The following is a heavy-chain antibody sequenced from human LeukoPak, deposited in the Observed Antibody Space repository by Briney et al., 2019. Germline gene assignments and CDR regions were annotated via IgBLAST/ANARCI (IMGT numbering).Heavy chain of an antibody. Sequence: ASETLSLTCAVYGGSSSGYYWSWIRQPPGKGLEWIGEINHSGSTNYNPSLKSRVTISVDTSKNQFSLKLSSVTAADTAVYYCARTTEAHSWRTRYYDYYMDVWGKGTTVTVSS. CDR1: GGSSSGYY. CDR3: ARTTEAHSWRTRYYDYYMDV. D-gene: IGHD6-13*01. J-gene: IGHJ6*03. V-gene: IGHV4-34*01. CDR2: INHSGST.